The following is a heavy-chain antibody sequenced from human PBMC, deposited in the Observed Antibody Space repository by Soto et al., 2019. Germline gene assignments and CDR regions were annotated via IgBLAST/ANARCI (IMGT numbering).Heavy chain of an antibody. J-gene: IGHJ3*01. CDR1: GYSFSEYW. CDR2: FYPGDSDS. D-gene: IGHD3-16*01. V-gene: IGHV5-51*03. Sequence: EVQLVQSGAEVKKPGESLKISCKGSGYSFSEYWIGWVRQTPGKGLEWMGIFYPGDSDSRYSPSFEGQVTISADKSITTAHLQWSTLRASDTGMYLCARPKVMGATIRGTFDLWGQGTTVTV. CDR3: ARPKVMGATIRGTFDL.